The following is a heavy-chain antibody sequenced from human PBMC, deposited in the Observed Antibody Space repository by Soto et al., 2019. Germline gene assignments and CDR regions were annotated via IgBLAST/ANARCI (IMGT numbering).Heavy chain of an antibody. V-gene: IGHV1-24*01. CDR2: FDPEDGET. CDR3: ATEFGVTAAIDA. J-gene: IGHJ5*02. Sequence: ASVKVSCKVSGYTLTELSMHWVRQAPGKGLEWMGGFDPEDGETIYAQKFQGRVTMTEDTSTDTAYMELSSLRSEDTAVYYCATEFGVTAAIDAWGQGTLVTVSS. CDR1: GYTLTELS. D-gene: IGHD2-2*01.